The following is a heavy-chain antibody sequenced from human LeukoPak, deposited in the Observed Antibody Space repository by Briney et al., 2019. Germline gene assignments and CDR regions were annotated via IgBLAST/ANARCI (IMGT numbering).Heavy chain of an antibody. V-gene: IGHV4-34*01. CDR2: INHSGST. D-gene: IGHD3-10*01. CDR1: GGSFSGYY. Sequence: PSETLSLTCAVYGGSFSGYYWSWIRQPPGKGLEWIGEINHSGSTNYNPSLKSRVTISVDTSKNQFSLKLSSVTAADTAVYYCARRRRMVRGVIQGWIDYWGQGTLVTVSS. J-gene: IGHJ4*02. CDR3: ARRRRMVRGVIQGWIDY.